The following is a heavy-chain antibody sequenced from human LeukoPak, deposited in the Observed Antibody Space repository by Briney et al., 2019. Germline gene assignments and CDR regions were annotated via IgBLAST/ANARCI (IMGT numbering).Heavy chain of an antibody. Sequence: PGGSLRLSCAASGFTFSSYSMNWVRQAPGKGLEWVSSISSSSYIYYADSVKGRFTISRDNAKNSLYLQMNSLRVEDTAVYYCASDRVLGSGSLDNWGQGTLVTVSS. V-gene: IGHV3-21*01. D-gene: IGHD3-10*01. J-gene: IGHJ4*02. CDR3: ASDRVLGSGSLDN. CDR2: ISSSSYI. CDR1: GFTFSSYS.